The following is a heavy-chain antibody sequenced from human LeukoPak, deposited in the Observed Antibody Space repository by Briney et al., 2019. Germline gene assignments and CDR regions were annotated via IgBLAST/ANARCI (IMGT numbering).Heavy chain of an antibody. V-gene: IGHV3-21*01. CDR3: ARLDGDYGYYYYGMDV. D-gene: IGHD4-17*01. J-gene: IGHJ6*02. CDR2: ICSSGGFI. Sequence: GRSLRLSCAASGFTFSSYSMNWVRQAPGRGLEWVSAICSSGGFIAYADSVKGRFTISRDNAKNSLYMQMNSLRAEDRAVYYCARLDGDYGYYYYGMDVWGQGTTVTVSS. CDR1: GFTFSSYS.